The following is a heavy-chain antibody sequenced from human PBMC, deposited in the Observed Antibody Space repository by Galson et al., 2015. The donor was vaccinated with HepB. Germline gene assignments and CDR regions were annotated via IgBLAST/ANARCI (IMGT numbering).Heavy chain of an antibody. CDR3: ARKQYITGTTGDVWYYYGMDV. V-gene: IGHV3-30-3*01. Sequence: LRLSCAASGFTFSSYAMHWVRQAPGKGLEWVAVISYDGSNKYYADSVKGRFTISRDNSKNTLYLQMNSLRAEDTAVYYCARKQYITGTTGDVWYYYGMDVWGQGTTVTVSS. D-gene: IGHD1-7*01. CDR2: ISYDGSNK. J-gene: IGHJ6*02. CDR1: GFTFSSYA.